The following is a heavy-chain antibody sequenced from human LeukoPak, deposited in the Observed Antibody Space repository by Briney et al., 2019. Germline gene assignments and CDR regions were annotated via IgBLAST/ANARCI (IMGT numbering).Heavy chain of an antibody. Sequence: GGSLRLSCAASGFTFSSYSMNWVRQAPGKGLEWVSYISSSSTIYYADSVKGRFTISRDNAKNSLYLQMDSLRAEDTAVYYCARDRWFGEFCDYWGQGTLVTVSS. V-gene: IGHV3-48*04. CDR2: ISSSSTI. J-gene: IGHJ4*02. CDR3: ARDRWFGEFCDY. D-gene: IGHD3-10*01. CDR1: GFTFSSYS.